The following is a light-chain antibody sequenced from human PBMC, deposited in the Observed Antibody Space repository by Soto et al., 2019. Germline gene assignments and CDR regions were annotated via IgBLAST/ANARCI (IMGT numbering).Light chain of an antibody. J-gene: IGKJ2*01. V-gene: IGKV3-15*01. CDR1: QRVSSK. CDR3: QQYNNGPQT. Sequence: EIVMTQSPVTLSVSPGERATLSCRASQRVSSKLAWYQLKPGQAPRLLIYGASTRATAIPARFSGSGSGTAFTLSTSSLQSEEFAVYYCQQYNNGPQTFGQGTKLEIK. CDR2: GAS.